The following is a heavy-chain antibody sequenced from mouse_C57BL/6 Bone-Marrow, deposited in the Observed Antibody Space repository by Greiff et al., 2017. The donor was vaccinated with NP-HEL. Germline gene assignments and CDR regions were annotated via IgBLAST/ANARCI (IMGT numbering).Heavy chain of an antibody. CDR1: GYTFTSYG. CDR2: IYPRSGNT. J-gene: IGHJ2*01. Sequence: VKLQESGAELARPGASVKLSCKASGYTFTSYGISWVKQRTGQGLEWIGEIYPRSGNTYYNEKFKGKATLTADKSSSTAYMELRSLTSEDSAVYFCAAPYYGSSTRYFDYWGQGTTLTVSS. D-gene: IGHD1-1*01. CDR3: AAPYYGSSTRYFDY. V-gene: IGHV1-81*01.